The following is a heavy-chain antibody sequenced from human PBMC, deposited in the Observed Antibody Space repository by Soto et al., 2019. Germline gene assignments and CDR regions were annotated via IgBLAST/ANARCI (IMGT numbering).Heavy chain of an antibody. D-gene: IGHD2-2*01. Sequence: LQTLSLTCAISGDSVSSNSAAWNWIRQSPSRGLEWLGRTYYRSKWYNDYAVSVKSRITINPDTSKNQFSLQLNSVTPEDTAVYYCAREGGIVVVPAAGGLYYYYYGMDVWGQGTTVTVSS. V-gene: IGHV6-1*01. J-gene: IGHJ6*02. CDR2: TYYRSKWYN. CDR3: AREGGIVVVPAAGGLYYYYYGMDV. CDR1: GDSVSSNSAA.